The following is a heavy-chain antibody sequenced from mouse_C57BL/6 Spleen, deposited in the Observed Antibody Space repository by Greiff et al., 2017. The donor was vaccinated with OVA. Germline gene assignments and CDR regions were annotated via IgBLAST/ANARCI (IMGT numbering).Heavy chain of an antibody. CDR1: GYTFTSYW. J-gene: IGHJ1*03. CDR2: INPSSGYT. D-gene: IGHD1-1*01. V-gene: IGHV1-7*01. CDR3: AKVITTVVATDWYFDV. Sequence: QVQLKQSGAELAKPGASVKLSCKASGYTFTSYWMHWVKQRPGQGLEWIGYINPSSGYTKYNQKFKDKATLTADKSSSTAYMQLSSLTYEDSAVYYCAKVITTVVATDWYFDVWGTGTTVTVSS.